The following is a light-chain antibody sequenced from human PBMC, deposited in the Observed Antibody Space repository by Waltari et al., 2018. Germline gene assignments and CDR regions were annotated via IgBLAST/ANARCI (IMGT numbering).Light chain of an antibody. CDR3: QKYVNLPAT. Sequence: IVLTQSPGTLSLSPGERATLPCRASQSVGRSLAWYQKKPGQAPRLLIYDASSRATAIPDRFSGSGSGTDFSLTISRLEPEDFAVYYCQKYVNLPATFGQGTTVEIK. CDR1: QSVGRS. V-gene: IGKV3-20*01. CDR2: DAS. J-gene: IGKJ1*01.